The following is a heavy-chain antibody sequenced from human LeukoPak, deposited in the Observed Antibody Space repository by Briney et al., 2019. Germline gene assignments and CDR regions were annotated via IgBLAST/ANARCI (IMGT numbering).Heavy chain of an antibody. D-gene: IGHD3-16*01. CDR3: ARQGGWFDP. CDR2: IYYSGST. CDR1: GGSISSSSYY. Sequence: TSETLSLTCTVSGGSISSSSYYWGWIRQPPGKELEWIGSIYYSGSTYYNPSLKSRVTISVDTSKNQFSLKLSSVTAADTAVYYCARQGGWFDPWGQGTLVTVSS. V-gene: IGHV4-39*01. J-gene: IGHJ5*02.